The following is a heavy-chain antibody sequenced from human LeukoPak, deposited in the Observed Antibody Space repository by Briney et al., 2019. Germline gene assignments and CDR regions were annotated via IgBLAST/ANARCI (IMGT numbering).Heavy chain of an antibody. V-gene: IGHV1-18*04. CDR2: INTYNGNT. CDR1: GYTYTSYR. CDR3: ARDSGYSGYDYPGHYYYYGMDV. J-gene: IGHJ6*04. D-gene: IGHD5-12*01. Sequence: SVKDSCQASGYTYTSYRISWLRQPPAQQLAGMGWINTYNGNTNYAQKLQGRVTMTTDTSTSTAYMELRSLRSDDTAVYYCARDSGYSGYDYPGHYYYYGMDVWGKGTTVTVSS.